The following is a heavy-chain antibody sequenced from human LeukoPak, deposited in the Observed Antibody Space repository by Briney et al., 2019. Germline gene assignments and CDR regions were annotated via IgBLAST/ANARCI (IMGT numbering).Heavy chain of an antibody. V-gene: IGHV4-61*02. Sequence: PSQTLSLTCTVSGGSISSGSYYWSWIRQPAGKGLEWIGRIYTSGSTNYNPSLKSRVTISVDTSKNQFSLKLSSVTAADTAVYYCARELYDCWSGYYLNYWGQGTLVTVSS. D-gene: IGHD3-3*01. J-gene: IGHJ4*02. CDR3: ARELYDCWSGYYLNY. CDR2: IYTSGST. CDR1: GGSISSGSYY.